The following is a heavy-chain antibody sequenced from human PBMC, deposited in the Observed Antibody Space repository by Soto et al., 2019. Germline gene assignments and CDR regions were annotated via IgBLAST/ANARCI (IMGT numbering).Heavy chain of an antibody. CDR1: GPIFSTYG. CDR2: ITSSGSYI. Sequence: ESGGGLVKPGGSLRLSCVASGPIFSTYGMNWIRQTPGKGLEWVSSITSSGSYIHYADSEQGRFTVSRDNAKNSMYLQMNSLRVEDTAVYFCARDESAGSSTSNWGQGTLVTVSS. V-gene: IGHV3-21*01. J-gene: IGHJ4*02. D-gene: IGHD2-2*01. CDR3: ARDESAGSSTSN.